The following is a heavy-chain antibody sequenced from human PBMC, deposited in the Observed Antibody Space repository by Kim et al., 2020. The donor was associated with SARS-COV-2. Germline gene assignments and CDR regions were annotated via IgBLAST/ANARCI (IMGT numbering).Heavy chain of an antibody. J-gene: IGHJ6*02. Sequence: NIRVTISVGTSKNQFSLKLSSVTAADTAVYYCARGGYNWNLGYYYSGMDVWGQGTTVTVSS. D-gene: IGHD1-7*01. CDR3: ARGGYNWNLGYYYSGMDV. V-gene: IGHV4-59*09.